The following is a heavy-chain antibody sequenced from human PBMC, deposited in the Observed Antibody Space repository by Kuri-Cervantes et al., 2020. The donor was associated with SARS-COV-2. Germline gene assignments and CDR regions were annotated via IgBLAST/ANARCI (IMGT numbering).Heavy chain of an antibody. CDR3: ARAHGSGNYRLDY. V-gene: IGHV2-5*05. CDR1: GFSLSTSGVG. D-gene: IGHD3-10*01. Sequence: SGPTLVKPTQTLTLTCTFSGFSLSTSGVGVGWIRQPPGKALEWLALIYWDDDKRYGPSLTTRLTVSKDTSRNQVVLTMTNMDPADTATYYCARAHGSGNYRLDYWGQGTLVTVSS. J-gene: IGHJ4*02. CDR2: IYWDDDK.